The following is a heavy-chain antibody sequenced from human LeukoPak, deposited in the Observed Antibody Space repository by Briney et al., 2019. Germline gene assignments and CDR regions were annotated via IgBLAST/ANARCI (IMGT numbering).Heavy chain of an antibody. J-gene: IGHJ4*02. V-gene: IGHV3-9*01. CDR2: ISRNSGSI. CDR1: GFTFGDNA. CDR3: AKKRVYSSGWYYFDY. D-gene: IGHD6-19*01. Sequence: PGGSLRLSCAASGFTFGDNAMHWVRHAPGKGLEWVSGISRNSGSIGYADSVKGRFTISRDNAKNSLYLHMNSLRVEDTALYYCAKKRVYSSGWYYFDYWGQGTLVTVSS.